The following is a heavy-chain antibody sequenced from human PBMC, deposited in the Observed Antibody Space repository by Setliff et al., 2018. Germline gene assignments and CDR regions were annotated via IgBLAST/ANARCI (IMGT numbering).Heavy chain of an antibody. CDR3: TKDRSDSGYAGFDY. V-gene: IGHV3-43D*04. J-gene: IGHJ4*02. Sequence: PGGSLRVSCVGSGFNFDEFAMHWVRQAPGKGLEWVSFISWDGSSTSYADSVTGRFTISRDNSKVSLFLEMNSLTTEDTALYYCTKDRSDSGYAGFDYWGQGSQVTVSS. D-gene: IGHD5-12*01. CDR1: GFNFDEFA. CDR2: ISWDGSST.